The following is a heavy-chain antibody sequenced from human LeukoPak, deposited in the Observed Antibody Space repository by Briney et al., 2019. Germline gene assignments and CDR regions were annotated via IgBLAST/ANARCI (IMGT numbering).Heavy chain of an antibody. V-gene: IGHV3-11*01. J-gene: IGHJ4*02. Sequence: GGSLRLSCAASGFTFSDYYINWIRQAPGKGLEWVSYISSSGSMKFYADSVKGRFLISRDNAQNSLYLQMNSLRAEDTAIYYCVRDRGTYRPIDYWGQGTLVTVSS. CDR2: ISSSGSMK. D-gene: IGHD1-26*01. CDR3: VRDRGTYRPIDY. CDR1: GFTFSDYY.